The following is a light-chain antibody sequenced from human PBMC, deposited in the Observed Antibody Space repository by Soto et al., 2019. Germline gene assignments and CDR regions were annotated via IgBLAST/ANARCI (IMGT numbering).Light chain of an antibody. V-gene: IGKV3-20*01. J-gene: IGKJ4*01. Sequence: EIMLTQSPGTLSLSPGDRATLSCRASQSVAGSSLAWYQQKPAQAPRLLIYAASNRATGIPARFSGSGSGTDFSLIINGLEPVDFAVYFCQQYGSSHLTFGGGTKVDIK. CDR1: QSVAGSS. CDR2: AAS. CDR3: QQYGSSHLT.